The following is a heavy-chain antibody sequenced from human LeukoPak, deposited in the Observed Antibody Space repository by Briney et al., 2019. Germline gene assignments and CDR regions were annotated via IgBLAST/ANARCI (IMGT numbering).Heavy chain of an antibody. CDR2: ISGSGGST. CDR1: GFTFSSYA. J-gene: IGHJ4*02. Sequence: GGSLRLSCAASGFTFSSYAMSWVRQAPGKGLEWVSAISGSGGSTYYADSVKGRFTISRDNSKNTLYLQMNSLRAEDTAVYYCAQAQSPGSYPYYFDYWGQGTLVTVSS. V-gene: IGHV3-23*01. D-gene: IGHD1-26*01. CDR3: AQAQSPGSYPYYFDY.